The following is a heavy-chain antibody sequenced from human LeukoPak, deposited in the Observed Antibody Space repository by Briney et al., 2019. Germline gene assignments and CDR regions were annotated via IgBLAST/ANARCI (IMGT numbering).Heavy chain of an antibody. D-gene: IGHD5-18*01. V-gene: IGHV3-48*03. J-gene: IGHJ4*02. CDR1: GFTFSSYE. Sequence: GGSLRLSCAASGFTFSSYEMNWVRQAPGKGLEWVSYISSGGNTIYYADSVKGRFTISRDNAKNSLYLQMNSLRAEDTAVYYCAREGTAMASFDYWGQGTLVTVSS. CDR2: ISSGGNTI. CDR3: AREGTAMASFDY.